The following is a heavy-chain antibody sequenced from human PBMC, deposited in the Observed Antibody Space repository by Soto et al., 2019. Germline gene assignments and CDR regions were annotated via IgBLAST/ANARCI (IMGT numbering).Heavy chain of an antibody. CDR2: INSDGSST. CDR3: IWEIAAAGITGGFDY. CDR1: GFTFSSYW. J-gene: IGHJ4*02. V-gene: IGHV3-74*01. Sequence: GGSLRLSCAASGFTFSSYWMHWVRQAPGKGLVWVSRINSDGSSTSYADSVKGRFTISRDNAKNTLYLQMNSLRAEDTAVYYCIWEIAAAGITGGFDYWGQGTLVTVSS. D-gene: IGHD6-13*01.